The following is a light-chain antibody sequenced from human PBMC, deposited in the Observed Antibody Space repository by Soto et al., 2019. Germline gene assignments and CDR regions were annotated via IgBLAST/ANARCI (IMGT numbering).Light chain of an antibody. CDR1: QGIGDT. CDR3: QQRSNWPHSIT. V-gene: IGKV3-11*01. CDR2: DAS. J-gene: IGKJ5*01. Sequence: EVVMRQSPATLSVSPGEGATLSCRASQGIGDTLAWYQHKPGQAPRLLIYDASNRATGIPARFSVSGSGTDFTLTISSLEPEDFAVYYCQQRSNWPHSITFGQGTRLEIK.